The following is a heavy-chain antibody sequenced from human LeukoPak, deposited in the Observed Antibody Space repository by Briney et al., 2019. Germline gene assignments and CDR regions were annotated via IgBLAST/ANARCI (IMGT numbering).Heavy chain of an antibody. V-gene: IGHV3-30*18. J-gene: IGHJ4*02. D-gene: IGHD6-13*01. CDR3: AKEGHGSSLDY. CDR1: GFTFSSYG. CDR2: ILYDGSNK. Sequence: PGRSLRLSCAASGFTFSSYGMHWVRQAPGKGLEWVAVILYDGSNKYYADSVKGRFTISRDNSKNTLYLQMNSLRAEDTAVYYCAKEGHGSSLDYWGQGTLVTVSS.